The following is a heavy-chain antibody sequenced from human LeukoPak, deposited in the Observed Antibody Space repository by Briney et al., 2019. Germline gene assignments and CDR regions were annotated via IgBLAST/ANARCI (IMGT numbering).Heavy chain of an antibody. CDR2: IYYSGST. Sequence: PSETLSLTCAVSGYSISSGYYWGWIRQPPGKGLEWIGSIYYSGSTYYNPSLKSRVTISVDTSKNQFSLKLSSVTAADTAVYYCARQGGYCSGGSCYSYYFDYWGQGTLVTVSS. CDR1: GYSISSGYY. J-gene: IGHJ4*02. CDR3: ARQGGYCSGGSCYSYYFDY. D-gene: IGHD2-15*01. V-gene: IGHV4-38-2*01.